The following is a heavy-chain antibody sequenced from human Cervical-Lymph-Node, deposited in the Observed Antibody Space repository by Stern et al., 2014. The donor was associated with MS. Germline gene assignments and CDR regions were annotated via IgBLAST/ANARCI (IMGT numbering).Heavy chain of an antibody. D-gene: IGHD1-1*01. J-gene: IGHJ4*02. CDR2: IWNDGSNK. V-gene: IGHV3-33*01. Sequence: VQLVQSGGGVVQPGRSLRLSCAPSGFTFSSYGINWVRQAPGKGLAWVAVIWNDGSNKFYADSVKGRFTISRDNSENTVYLQMNSLRAEDTAVYYCARDWMNAVDYWGQGTLVTVSS. CDR3: ARDWMNAVDY. CDR1: GFTFSSYG.